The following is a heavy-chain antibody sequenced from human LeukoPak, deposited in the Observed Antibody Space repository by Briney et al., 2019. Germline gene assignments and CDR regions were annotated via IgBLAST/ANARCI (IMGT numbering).Heavy chain of an antibody. J-gene: IGHJ4*02. CDR1: GFTFDTHA. V-gene: IGHV3-30*07. CDR3: ARAGGGRYCSSTSCYYFDY. Sequence: PGRSLRLSCAASGFTFDTHAMHWVRQAPGKGLEWVTAVSFSGSNEVYADSVKGRFTISRDNAKNSLYLQMNSLRAEDTAVYYCARAGGGRYCSSTSCYYFDYWGQGTLVTVSS. D-gene: IGHD2-2*01. CDR2: VSFSGSNE.